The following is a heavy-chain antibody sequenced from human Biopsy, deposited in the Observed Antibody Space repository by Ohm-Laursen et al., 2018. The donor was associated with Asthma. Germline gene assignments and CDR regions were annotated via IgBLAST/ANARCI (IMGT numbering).Heavy chain of an antibody. V-gene: IGHV1-69*13. Sequence: SVKVSCKAPGGTFSNFAISWVRQAPGQGLEWLGGIMTVFGTTNCAQKFQGRVTITADESMSTAYMEVTSLRSEDTAIYYCARCQVGYSSGWSLLLKKIYYSGMDVWGQGNAVTVSS. CDR3: ARCQVGYSSGWSLLLKKIYYSGMDV. CDR1: GGTFSNFA. J-gene: IGHJ6*02. CDR2: IMTVFGTT. D-gene: IGHD6-19*01.